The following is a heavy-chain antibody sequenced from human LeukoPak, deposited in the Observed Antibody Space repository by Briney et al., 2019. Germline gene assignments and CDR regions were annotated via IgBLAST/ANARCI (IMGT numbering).Heavy chain of an antibody. V-gene: IGHV3-21*01. CDR2: ISSSSSYI. CDR1: GFTFSSYS. Sequence: GGSLRLSCAASGFTFSSYSMNWVRQAPGKGLEWVSSISSSSSYIYYADSVKGRFTVSRDNAKNSLYLQMNSLRAEDTAVYYCARGQDSSRYYYLDYWGQGTLVTVSS. D-gene: IGHD3-22*01. J-gene: IGHJ4*02. CDR3: ARGQDSSRYYYLDY.